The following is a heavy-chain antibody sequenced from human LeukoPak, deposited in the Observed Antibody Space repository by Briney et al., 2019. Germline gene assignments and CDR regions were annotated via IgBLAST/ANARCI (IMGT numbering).Heavy chain of an antibody. CDR3: AKDPGASVSGFHMDV. CDR1: GFTFKNYG. D-gene: IGHD2-8*02. J-gene: IGHJ6*03. V-gene: IGHV3-30*02. Sequence: WGSLRLSCAASGFTFKNYGMHWDRQATGNGPEKVSFIWSDGNNRFYADSVKGRFTISRDNSKNMLYLQMDTLRAEDTALYYCAKDPGASVSGFHMDVWGKGTTVIVSS. CDR2: IWSDGNNR.